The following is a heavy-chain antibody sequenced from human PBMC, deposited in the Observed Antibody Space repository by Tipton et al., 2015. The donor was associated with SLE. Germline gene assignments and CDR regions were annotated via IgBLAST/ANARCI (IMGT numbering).Heavy chain of an antibody. V-gene: IGHV3-64*01. CDR2: ISSNGERT. CDR3: ANELLNYFDY. J-gene: IGHJ4*02. Sequence: SLRLSCAASGFTFSSFSMHWVRQAPGKGLEYVSAISSNGERTYYANSVKGRFTISRDNSKNTLYLQMNSLRVEDTAVYYCANELLNYFDYWGQGTLVTVSS. CDR1: GFTFSSFS. D-gene: IGHD3-10*01.